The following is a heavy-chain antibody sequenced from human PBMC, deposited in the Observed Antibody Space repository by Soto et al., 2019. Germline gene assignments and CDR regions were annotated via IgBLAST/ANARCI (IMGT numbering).Heavy chain of an antibody. D-gene: IGHD3-10*01. CDR1: GGTFSSYA. J-gene: IGHJ5*02. CDR3: ARALIDYYGSGSPGSRTYNWFDP. Sequence: SVKVSCKASGGTFSSYAISWVRQAPGQGLEWMGGIIPIFGTANYAQKFQGRVTITADESTSTAYMELSSLRSEDTAVYYCARALIDYYGSGSPGSRTYNWFDPWGQGTQVTVSS. V-gene: IGHV1-69*13. CDR2: IIPIFGTA.